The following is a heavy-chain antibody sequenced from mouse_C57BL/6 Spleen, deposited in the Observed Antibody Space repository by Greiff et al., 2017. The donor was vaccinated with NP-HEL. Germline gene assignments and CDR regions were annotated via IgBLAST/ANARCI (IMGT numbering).Heavy chain of an antibody. Sequence: VQLQQSGAELARPGASVKLSCKASGYTFTSYGISWVKQSTGQGLEWIGEIYPRSGNTYYNEKFKGKATLTADKSSSTAYMELRSLTSEDSAVYFCAVIYYDYDDFDYWGQGTTLTVSS. CDR1: GYTFTSYG. CDR3: AVIYYDYDDFDY. J-gene: IGHJ2*01. D-gene: IGHD2-4*01. V-gene: IGHV1-81*01. CDR2: IYPRSGNT.